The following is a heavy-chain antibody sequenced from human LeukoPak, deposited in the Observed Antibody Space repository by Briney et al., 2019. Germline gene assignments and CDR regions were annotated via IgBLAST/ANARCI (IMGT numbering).Heavy chain of an antibody. Sequence: EASVKVSCKASGYTFTGYYMHWVRQAPGQGLEWMGWINPNSGGTNYAQKFQGRVTMTRDTSISTAYMELSRLRSDDTAVYYCARDTRDRVGATRTLVTGPFDYWGQGTLVTVSS. V-gene: IGHV1-2*02. CDR1: GYTFTGYY. CDR3: ARDTRDRVGATRTLVTGPFDY. D-gene: IGHD1-26*01. J-gene: IGHJ4*02. CDR2: INPNSGGT.